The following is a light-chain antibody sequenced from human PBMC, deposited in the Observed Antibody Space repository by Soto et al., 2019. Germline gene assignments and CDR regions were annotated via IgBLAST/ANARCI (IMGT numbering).Light chain of an antibody. CDR1: SSDVGGYNY. CDR2: EVS. J-gene: IGLJ1*01. CDR3: SSFSSSTTPYV. Sequence: QSALTQPASVSGSLGQSITISCTGTSSDVGGYNYVSWYQQHPGKAPKLMIYEVSHRPSGVSNRFSGSKSGNTASLTISGLQAEDEADYYCSSFSSSTTPYVFGTGTEVTVL. V-gene: IGLV2-14*01.